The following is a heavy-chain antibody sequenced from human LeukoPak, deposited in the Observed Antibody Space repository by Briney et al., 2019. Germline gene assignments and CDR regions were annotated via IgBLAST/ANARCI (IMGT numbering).Heavy chain of an antibody. CDR3: ARTVVVTATHYFDY. V-gene: IGHV4-4*09. J-gene: IGHJ4*02. CDR2: IYTIGST. Sequence: PSETLSLTCTVSGGSISSYYWSWIRQPPGKGLEWIGYIYTIGSTNYNPSLESRVTISVGTSKNHFSLKLSSVTAADTAVYYCARTVVVTATHYFDYWGPGTLVTVSS. CDR1: GGSISSYY. D-gene: IGHD2-21*02.